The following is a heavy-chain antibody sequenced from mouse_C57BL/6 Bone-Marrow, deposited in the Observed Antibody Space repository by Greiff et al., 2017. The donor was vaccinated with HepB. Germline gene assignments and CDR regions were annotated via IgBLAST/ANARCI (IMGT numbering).Heavy chain of an antibody. CDR2: IYPGSGST. CDR3: ATEAPYFYTLSFAY. D-gene: IGHD2-10*01. V-gene: IGHV1-55*01. J-gene: IGHJ3*01. Sequence: QVQLQQSGAELVKPGASVKMSCKASGYTFTSYWITWVKQRPGQGLEWIGDIYPGSGSTNYNEKFKSKATLTVDTSSSTAYMLLSSLTSEGSSVYYCATEAPYFYTLSFAYWVPRSLLTVSA. CDR1: GYTFTSYW.